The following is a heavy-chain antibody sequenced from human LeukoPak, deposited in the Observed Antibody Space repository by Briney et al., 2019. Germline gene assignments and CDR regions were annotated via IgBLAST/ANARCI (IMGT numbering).Heavy chain of an antibody. J-gene: IGHJ4*02. CDR2: INTSGGST. CDR1: GFTFSSYG. Sequence: GGTLRLSCAASGFTFSSYGMSWVRQAPGKGLEWVSAINTSGGSTYYADSVKGRFTISRDNSKNTLYLQMNSLRAEDTAVYYCARGVCSGGRCYSDWGQGTLVTVSS. D-gene: IGHD2-15*01. V-gene: IGHV3-23*01. CDR3: ARGVCSGGRCYSD.